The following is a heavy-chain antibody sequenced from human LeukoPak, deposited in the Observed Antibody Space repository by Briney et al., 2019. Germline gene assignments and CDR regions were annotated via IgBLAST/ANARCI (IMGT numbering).Heavy chain of an antibody. J-gene: IGHJ4*02. Sequence: ASVKVSCKVSGYTLTELSMHWVRQAPGKGLEWMGGFDPEDGETIYAQKFQGRVTMTEDTSTGTAYMELSSLRSEDTAVYYCAYLDSYGYTRGQYWGQGTLVTVSS. D-gene: IGHD5-18*01. CDR3: AYLDSYGYTRGQY. CDR1: GYTLTELS. CDR2: FDPEDGET. V-gene: IGHV1-24*01.